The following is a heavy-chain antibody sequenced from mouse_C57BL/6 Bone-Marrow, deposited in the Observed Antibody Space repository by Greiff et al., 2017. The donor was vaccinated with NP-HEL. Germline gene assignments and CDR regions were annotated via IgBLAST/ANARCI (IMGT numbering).Heavy chain of an antibody. V-gene: IGHV8-12*01. Sequence: QVTLKESGPGILQSSQTLSLTCSFSGFSLSTSGMGVSWIRQPSGKGLEWLAHIYWDDDKRYNPSLKSRLTISKDTSRNQVFLKITSVDTADTATYYCARYGYLYYYAMDYWGQGTSVTVSS. D-gene: IGHD2-2*01. CDR2: IYWDDDK. J-gene: IGHJ4*01. CDR1: GFSLSTSGMG. CDR3: ARYGYLYYYAMDY.